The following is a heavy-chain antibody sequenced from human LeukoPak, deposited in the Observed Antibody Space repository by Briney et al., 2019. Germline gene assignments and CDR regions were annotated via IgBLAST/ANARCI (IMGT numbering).Heavy chain of an antibody. CDR3: TGIKYSTSWSGDY. CDR2: ISSNGNNE. J-gene: IGHJ4*02. CDR1: GFIFTSYG. D-gene: IGHD6-13*01. Sequence: GGSLRLSCVASGFIFTSYGMHWVRQAPGKGLQWVALISSNGNNERYADSVKGRFSISRDDSKNTMYLRMNSLRAEDTAIYYCTGIKYSTSWSGDYWGQGALVTVSS. V-gene: IGHV3-30*19.